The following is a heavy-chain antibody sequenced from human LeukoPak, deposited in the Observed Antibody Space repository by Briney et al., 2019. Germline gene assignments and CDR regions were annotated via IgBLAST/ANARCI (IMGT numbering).Heavy chain of an antibody. J-gene: IGHJ4*02. D-gene: IGHD3-16*01. Sequence: PSETLSLTCTVSGGSISSGSYYWSWIRQPPGKGPEWIGYIFYSGSTNFNPPLKSRVTMSVDTSKNQFSLKLSSVTAADTAVYYCARADYDYIWGSFGYFDFWGQGTLVTVSS. V-gene: IGHV4-61*01. CDR1: GGSISSGSYY. CDR2: IFYSGST. CDR3: ARADYDYIWGSFGYFDF.